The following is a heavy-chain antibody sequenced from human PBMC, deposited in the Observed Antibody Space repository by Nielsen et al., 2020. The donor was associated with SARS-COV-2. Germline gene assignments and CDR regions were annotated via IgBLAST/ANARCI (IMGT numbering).Heavy chain of an antibody. J-gene: IGHJ4*02. D-gene: IGHD2-15*01. CDR1: GFTVSSNY. CDR2: IYSGGST. CDR3: ARDLGWPAEGFDY. V-gene: IGHV3-53*01. Sequence: GGSLRLSCAASGFTVSSNYMSWVRQAPGKGLEWVSVIYSGGSTYYADSVKGRFTISRDNSKNTLYLQMNSLRAEDTAVYYCARDLGWPAEGFDYWGQGTLVTVSS.